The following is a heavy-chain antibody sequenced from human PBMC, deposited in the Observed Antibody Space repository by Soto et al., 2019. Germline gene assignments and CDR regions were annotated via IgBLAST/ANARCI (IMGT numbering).Heavy chain of an antibody. Sequence: PGGSLRLSCAASGFTFSSYAMSWVRQAPGKGLEWVSAISGSGGSTYYADSVKGRFTISRDNAKNSLYLQMNSLRAEDTAVYYCARGGRRSGSYADAFDIWGQGTMVTVSS. CDR1: GFTFSSYA. D-gene: IGHD1-26*01. J-gene: IGHJ3*02. CDR2: ISGSGGST. V-gene: IGHV3-23*01. CDR3: ARGGRRSGSYADAFDI.